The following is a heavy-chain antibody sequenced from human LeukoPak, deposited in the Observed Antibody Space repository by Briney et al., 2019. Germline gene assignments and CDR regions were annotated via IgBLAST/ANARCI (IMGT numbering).Heavy chain of an antibody. J-gene: IGHJ3*02. V-gene: IGHV4-30-4*08. D-gene: IGHD4-17*01. Sequence: SVTLSLTCTVSGVSMSSGAFYWSWIRQHPGKGLEWIGNIYYSGSTYYNPSLKSRVTISVDRSKNQFSLKLTSVTAADTAVYYCARAFPFDDYGDPDAFDIWGQGTMVTVSS. CDR2: IYYSGST. CDR1: GVSMSSGAFY. CDR3: ARAFPFDDYGDPDAFDI.